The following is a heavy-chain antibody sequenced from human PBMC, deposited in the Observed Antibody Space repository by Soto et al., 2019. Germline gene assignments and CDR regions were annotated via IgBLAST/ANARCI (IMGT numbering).Heavy chain of an antibody. J-gene: IGHJ6*02. CDR3: VRDWTYCSGGTCYYGMDV. V-gene: IGHV3-48*02. D-gene: IGHD2-15*01. Sequence: XVCLRLSCAACGFSFSAYSMNWVRQAPGKGLEWVSYISSSSTTIYYAGSVKGRFTISRDNAQNSLFLQMNSLRDEDTAVYYCVRDWTYCSGGTCYYGMDVWGRGTTVTVSS. CDR2: ISSSSTTI. CDR1: GFSFSAYS.